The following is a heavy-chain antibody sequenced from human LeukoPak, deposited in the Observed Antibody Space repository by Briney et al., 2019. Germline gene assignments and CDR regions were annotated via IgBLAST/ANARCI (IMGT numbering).Heavy chain of an antibody. J-gene: IGHJ4*02. CDR2: ISGSSNYI. CDR1: RFTFSSYS. CDR3: ARDACSGGGCYTGDV. D-gene: IGHD2-15*01. Sequence: GGSLRLSCAASRFTFSSYSMNWVRQAPGKGLEWVSSISGSSNYIFYADSVKGRFTISRDNAKNSLYLQMNNLRAEDTAVYYCARDACSGGGCYTGDVWGQGTLVTVSS. V-gene: IGHV3-21*01.